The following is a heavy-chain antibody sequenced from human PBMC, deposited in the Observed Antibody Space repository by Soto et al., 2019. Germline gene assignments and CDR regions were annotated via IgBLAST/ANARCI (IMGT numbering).Heavy chain of an antibody. CDR1: GFTVNNFA. CDR3: TTGEELNSNLYVKFAS. Sequence: EVQLMESGGGLEQPGGSLRLSCAASGFTVNNFAMSWVRQAPGKGLEWVSAVSGRGSNTYYADSVKGRFTISSDNSKNTVSLHMNSLRVEDTPVYYCTTGEELNSNLYVKFASWGQGTLVTVSA. CDR2: VSGRGSNT. J-gene: IGHJ1*01. V-gene: IGHV3-23*01. D-gene: IGHD3-10*01.